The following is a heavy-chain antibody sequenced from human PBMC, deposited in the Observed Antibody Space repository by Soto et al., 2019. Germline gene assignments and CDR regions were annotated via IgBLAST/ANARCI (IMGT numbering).Heavy chain of an antibody. D-gene: IGHD4-4*01. CDR1: GVSISTYY. J-gene: IGHJ5*02. CDR2: INYSVST. CDR3: ARAGWDYSNYVLLGLDP. Sequence: SETLSLTCTLSGVSISTYYWSWIRQPPGKGLEWIGYINYSVSTNYTPSHNSRVTISVDTSKNQFSLKLSSVTAADTAVDYCARAGWDYSNYVLLGLDPWGQGTLVTVSS. V-gene: IGHV4-59*01.